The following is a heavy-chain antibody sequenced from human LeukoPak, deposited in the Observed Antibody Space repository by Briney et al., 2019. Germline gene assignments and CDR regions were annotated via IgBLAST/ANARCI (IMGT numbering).Heavy chain of an antibody. CDR2: IDKHGNGK. D-gene: IGHD1-26*01. CDR1: GFTFSISW. CDR3: ARDAGWGYYDL. Sequence: GGSLRLSCVASGFTFSISWVTWARQAPGKGLEWVANIDKHGNGKYYVDSVKGRFAISRDYASNSVFLQMNGLRAEDTSVYFCARDAGWGYYDLWGQGTPVTVSS. J-gene: IGHJ4*02. V-gene: IGHV3-7*01.